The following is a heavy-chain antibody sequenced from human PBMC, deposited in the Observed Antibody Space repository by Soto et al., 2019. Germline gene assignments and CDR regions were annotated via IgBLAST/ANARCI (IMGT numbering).Heavy chain of an antibody. Sequence: GASVKVSCKASGGTFSSYAISWVRQAPGQGLEWMGGIIPIFGTANYAQKFQGRVTITADKSTSTAYMELSSLRSEDTAVYYCARDMKGGSYFDAFDIWGQGTMVTVSS. D-gene: IGHD1-26*01. CDR2: IIPIFGTA. CDR3: ARDMKGGSYFDAFDI. J-gene: IGHJ3*02. CDR1: GGTFSSYA. V-gene: IGHV1-69*06.